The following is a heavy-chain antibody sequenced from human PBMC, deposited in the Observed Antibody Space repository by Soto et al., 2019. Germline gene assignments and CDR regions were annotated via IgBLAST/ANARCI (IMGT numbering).Heavy chain of an antibody. Sequence: SETLSLTCRVSGDSTSRGGYYWSWIRQHPGKGLEWIGYIYWSGNTYFNPSPKSRVSISLGTSSNQFSLNLTSVTAADTAVYYCARGAADYGDAFDIWGQGTTVTVSS. D-gene: IGHD4-17*01. V-gene: IGHV4-31*03. CDR1: GDSTSRGGYY. CDR2: IYWSGNT. CDR3: ARGAADYGDAFDI. J-gene: IGHJ3*02.